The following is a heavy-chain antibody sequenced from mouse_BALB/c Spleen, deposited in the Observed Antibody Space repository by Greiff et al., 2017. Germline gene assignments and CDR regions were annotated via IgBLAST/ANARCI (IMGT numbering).Heavy chain of an antibody. Sequence: VQLKESGPELVKPGASVKISCKASGYSFTGYFMNWVMQSHGKSLEWIGRINPYNGDTFYNQKFKGKATLTVDKSSSTAHMELRSLASEDSAVYYCAREGGYGNYFAYWGQGTLVTVSA. CDR2: INPYNGDT. D-gene: IGHD2-1*01. J-gene: IGHJ3*01. CDR1: GYSFTGYF. V-gene: IGHV1-20*02. CDR3: AREGGYGNYFAY.